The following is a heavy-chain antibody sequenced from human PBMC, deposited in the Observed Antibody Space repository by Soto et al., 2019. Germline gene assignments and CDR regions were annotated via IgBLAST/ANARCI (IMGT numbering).Heavy chain of an antibody. CDR1: GGSINNGDYY. CDR3: ARVNYGNYYYYYGMDV. CDR2: IYYSGST. Sequence: SETLSLTCTVSGGSINNGDYYWTWLRPSPGKGLEWIGYIYYSGSTNYNPSLKSRVTISVDTSKNQFSLKLNSVTAADTAVYYCARVNYGNYYYYYGMDVWGQGTTVT. J-gene: IGHJ6*02. D-gene: IGHD4-17*01. V-gene: IGHV4-61*08.